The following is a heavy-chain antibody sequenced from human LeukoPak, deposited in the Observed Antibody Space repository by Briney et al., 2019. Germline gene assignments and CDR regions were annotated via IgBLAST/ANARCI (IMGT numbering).Heavy chain of an antibody. CDR1: GFTFSSYA. CDR2: ISGSGGST. Sequence: PGGSLRLSCAASGFTFSSYAMSWVRQAPGKGQEWVSAISGSGGSTYYADSVKGRFTISRDNSKNTLYLQMNSLRAEDTAVYYCAKDGFRIAARLIDYWGQGTLVTVSS. CDR3: AKDGFRIAARLIDY. V-gene: IGHV3-23*01. D-gene: IGHD6-6*01. J-gene: IGHJ4*02.